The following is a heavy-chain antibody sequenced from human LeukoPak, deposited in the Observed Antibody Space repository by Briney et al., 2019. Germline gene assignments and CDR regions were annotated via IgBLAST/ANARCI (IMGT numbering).Heavy chain of an antibody. Sequence: TSETLSLTCTVSGGSISSSSYYWGWIRQPPGKGLEWIASVYHSGSTSYNPSLKSRLTISVHKSKNQFSLKLSSVTAADTAVCYCARDTALFRAYDIWGQGTLVTVSS. CDR3: ARDTALFRAYDI. V-gene: IGHV4-39*07. CDR1: GGSISSSSYY. CDR2: VYHSGST. J-gene: IGHJ3*02.